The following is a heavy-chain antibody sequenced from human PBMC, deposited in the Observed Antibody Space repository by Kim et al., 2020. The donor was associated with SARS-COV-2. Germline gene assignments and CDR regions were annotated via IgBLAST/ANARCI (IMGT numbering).Heavy chain of an antibody. V-gene: IGHV3-11*06. CDR2: ISSSSSYT. CDR1: GFTFSDYY. Sequence: LSLTCAASGFTFSDYYMSWIRQAPGKGLEWVSYISSSSSYTNYADSVKGRFTISRDNAKNSLYLQMNSLRAEDTAVYYCARGGVTVADYWGQGTLVTVSS. J-gene: IGHJ4*02. D-gene: IGHD4-17*01. CDR3: ARGGVTVADY.